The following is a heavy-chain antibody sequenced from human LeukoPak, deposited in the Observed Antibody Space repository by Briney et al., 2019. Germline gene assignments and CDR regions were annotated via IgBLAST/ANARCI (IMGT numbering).Heavy chain of an antibody. V-gene: IGHV3-30-3*01. CDR3: AREKQNEGSGMDV. J-gene: IGHJ6*02. Sequence: GGSLRLSCAASGFTFSSYAMHWVRQAPGKGLEWVAVISYDGSNKYYADSVKGRFTISRDNSKNTLYLQMNSLRAGDTAVYYCAREKQNEGSGMDVWGQGTTVTVSS. CDR2: ISYDGSNK. D-gene: IGHD1-1*01. CDR1: GFTFSSYA.